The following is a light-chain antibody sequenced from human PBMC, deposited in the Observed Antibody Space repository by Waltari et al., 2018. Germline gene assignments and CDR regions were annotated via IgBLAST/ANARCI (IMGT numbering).Light chain of an antibody. CDR2: WAS. CDR3: QQYYRSRT. CDR1: QSVLYNSNGKNY. J-gene: IGKJ1*01. Sequence: DIVMTQSPDSLAVSLGARATINCKSSQSVLYNSNGKNYLAWYQQKPGQPAKLLIYWASTRQSGVPDRFSGSGSGTDFTLTINSLQAEDVAVYYCQQYYRSRTFGQGTKVEIK. V-gene: IGKV4-1*01.